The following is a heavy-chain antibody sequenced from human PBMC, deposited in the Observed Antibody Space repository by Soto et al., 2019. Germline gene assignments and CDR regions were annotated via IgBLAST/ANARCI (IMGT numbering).Heavy chain of an antibody. Sequence: QVQLQQWGAGLLKPSETLSLTCAVYGGSFSGYYWSWIRQPPGKGLEWIGEINHSGSTNYNPSLKSRVTISGGTAKNQFSLKLSSVAGADTAAYYCARGGTYCGGDWYDYFDYWGQGTLVTVSS. J-gene: IGHJ4*02. CDR2: INHSGST. CDR1: GGSFSGYY. D-gene: IGHD2-21*02. CDR3: ARGGTYCGGDWYDYFDY. V-gene: IGHV4-34*01.